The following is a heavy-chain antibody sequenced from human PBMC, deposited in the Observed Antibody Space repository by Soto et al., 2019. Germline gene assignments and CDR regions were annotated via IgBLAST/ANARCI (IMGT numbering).Heavy chain of an antibody. Sequence: ASVKVSCKASGYTFSNYGVNWVRQAPGQGLEWLGYIMAYNHNPHYAQKFVGRVTMTADTSTSTAFLELRSLTSDDTAVYYCARGGMGKSYWTLDSWGQGTQVTVSS. J-gene: IGHJ4*02. CDR1: GYTFSNYG. CDR2: IMAYNHNP. CDR3: ARGGMGKSYWTLDS. V-gene: IGHV1-18*01. D-gene: IGHD1-26*01.